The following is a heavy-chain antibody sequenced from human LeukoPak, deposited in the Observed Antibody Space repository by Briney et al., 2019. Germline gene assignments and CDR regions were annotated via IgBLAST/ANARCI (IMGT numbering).Heavy chain of an antibody. CDR3: AGHGDSATFDY. CDR2: IYYSGST. J-gene: IGHJ4*02. V-gene: IGHV4-59*01. CDR1: GGSISSYY. Sequence: PSETLSLTCTVSGGSISSYYWSWIRKPPGKGLEWIGYIYYSGSTNYNPSLKSRVTISVDTSKNQFSLKLSSVTAADTAVYYCAGHGDSATFDYWGQGTLATVSS. D-gene: IGHD4-17*01.